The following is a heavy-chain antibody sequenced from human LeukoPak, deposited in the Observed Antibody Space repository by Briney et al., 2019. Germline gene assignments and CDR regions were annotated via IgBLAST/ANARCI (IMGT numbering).Heavy chain of an antibody. D-gene: IGHD1-26*01. CDR2: MYDSGST. Sequence: SESLSLTCTVSGASISSYYWSWLRQPPGKGLEWIAFMYDSGSTNYNPSLKSRVTISLDTSKNQFSLKLSSVTAADTAVYYCARRSISGKSWDYFDYWGQGTLVTVSS. J-gene: IGHJ4*02. V-gene: IGHV4-59*08. CDR1: GASISSYY. CDR3: ARRSISGKSWDYFDY.